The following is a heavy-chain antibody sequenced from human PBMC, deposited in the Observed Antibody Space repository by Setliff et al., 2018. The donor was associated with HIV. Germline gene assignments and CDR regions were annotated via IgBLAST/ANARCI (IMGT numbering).Heavy chain of an antibody. CDR2: ISSNGLKT. Sequence: HPGGSLRLSCSASGFTFSGYAMHWVRQAPGKGLEYVSVISSNGLKTYYADSVRGRFTISRDSSKNTLYLQMSSLRAEDTAVYFCVKPQRPYYDYIYYFDSWGQGTLVTVSS. V-gene: IGHV3-64D*09. D-gene: IGHD3-3*01. J-gene: IGHJ4*02. CDR3: VKPQRPYYDYIYYFDS. CDR1: GFTFSGYA.